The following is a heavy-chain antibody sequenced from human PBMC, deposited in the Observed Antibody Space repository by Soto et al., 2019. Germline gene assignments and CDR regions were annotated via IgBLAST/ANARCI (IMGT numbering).Heavy chain of an antibody. J-gene: IGHJ4*02. V-gene: IGHV3-7*01. D-gene: IGHD3-16*01. CDR2: IKQDGSEK. Sequence: PGGSLRLSCAPSGFSFSTYWMTWVRPAPGKGLGWVANIKQDGSEKNYGDSVKGRFTTSRDNAKSSLSLQMNTLRPEDTAVYYCARDPRYGGGNWGQGTLVTVSS. CDR3: ARDPRYGGGN. CDR1: GFSFSTYW.